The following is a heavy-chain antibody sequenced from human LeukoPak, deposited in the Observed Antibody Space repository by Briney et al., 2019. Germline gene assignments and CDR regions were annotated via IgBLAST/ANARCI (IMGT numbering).Heavy chain of an antibody. Sequence: GGSLRLSCAASGFTFSSYAMSWARQAPGKGLEWVSAIRGRGGSANYADSVKGRFTISRDNSKNTVYLQMNSLRAEDTAVYYCARRYCSTCPTGHAFDLWGQGTMVTVSS. V-gene: IGHV3-23*01. D-gene: IGHD2-2*01. CDR3: ARRYCSTCPTGHAFDL. CDR1: GFTFSSYA. CDR2: IRGRGGSA. J-gene: IGHJ3*01.